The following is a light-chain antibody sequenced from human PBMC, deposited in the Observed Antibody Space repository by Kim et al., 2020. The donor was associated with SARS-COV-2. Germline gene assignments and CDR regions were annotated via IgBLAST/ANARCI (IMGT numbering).Light chain of an antibody. V-gene: IGLV2-11*01. CDR2: DVS. J-gene: IGLJ3*02. CDR1: GSGVGGYDY. Sequence: QSALTQPRSVSGSPGQSVTISCTGAGSGVGGYDYVSWYQQNPGKAPKLMIYDVSKRPSGVPDRFSGSKSGNTASLTISGLQAEDEADYYCCSYAGTYTWVFGGGTKLTVL. CDR3: CSYAGTYTWV.